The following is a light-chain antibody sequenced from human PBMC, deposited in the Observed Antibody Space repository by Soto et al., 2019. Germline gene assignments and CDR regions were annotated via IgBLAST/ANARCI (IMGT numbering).Light chain of an antibody. Sequence: QSALTQPASVSGSPGQSITISCTGTSSDVGGYNYVSWYQQHPGKAPKLMIYEVSNRPSGVSNRFSGSKSGNTASLTISGLQAEDEADDCCSSYTSSSTLYVFGTGTKVTVL. CDR1: SSDVGGYNY. CDR2: EVS. V-gene: IGLV2-14*01. CDR3: SSYTSSSTLYV. J-gene: IGLJ1*01.